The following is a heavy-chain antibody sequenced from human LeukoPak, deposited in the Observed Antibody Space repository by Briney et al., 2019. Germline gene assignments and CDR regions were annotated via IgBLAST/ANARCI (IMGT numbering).Heavy chain of an antibody. CDR3: ASVASKGGVDV. CDR2: VHYTWNT. D-gene: IGHD2-21*01. Sequence: PSETLSLTCSVSGDSIGSYHWSWIRQPPGKGLEWIGHVHYTWNTKYNPSLTGRVSISLDRSKNQFALSLSSLTAADTAVYYCASVASKGGVDVWGQGTTVIVSS. J-gene: IGHJ6*02. V-gene: IGHV4-59*01. CDR1: GDSIGSYH.